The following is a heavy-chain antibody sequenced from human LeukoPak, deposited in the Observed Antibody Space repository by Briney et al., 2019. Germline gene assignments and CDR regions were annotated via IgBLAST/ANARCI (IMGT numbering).Heavy chain of an antibody. J-gene: IGHJ6*03. D-gene: IGHD3-22*01. CDR1: GYTFTSYD. V-gene: IGHV1-46*01. Sequence: GASVKVSCKASGYTFTSYDINWVRQATGQGLEWMGIINPSGGSTSYAQKFQGRVTMTRDTSTSTVYMELSSLRSEDTAVYYCARDKGRNYYDSSGYLYYYYYYMDVWGKGTTVTISS. CDR2: INPSGGST. CDR3: ARDKGRNYYDSSGYLYYYYYYMDV.